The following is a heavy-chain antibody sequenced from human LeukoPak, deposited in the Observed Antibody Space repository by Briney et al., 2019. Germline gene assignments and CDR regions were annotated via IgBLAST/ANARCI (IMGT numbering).Heavy chain of an antibody. CDR3: ARQSIDILTGYYPSNI. Sequence: SETLSLTCTVSGGSISSSKYYWGWIRQPPGKGLEWIGYFYYSGSTNYNPSLKSRVTISVDRSKNQFSLKLSSVTAADTAVYYCARQSIDILTGYYPSNIWGQGTMVTVSS. CDR1: GGSISSSKYY. CDR2: FYYSGST. D-gene: IGHD3-9*01. V-gene: IGHV4-61*05. J-gene: IGHJ3*02.